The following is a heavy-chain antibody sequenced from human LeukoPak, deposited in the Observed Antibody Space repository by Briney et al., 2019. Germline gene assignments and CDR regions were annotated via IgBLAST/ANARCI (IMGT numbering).Heavy chain of an antibody. V-gene: IGHV3-74*01. J-gene: IGHJ6*04. D-gene: IGHD2-2*01. Sequence: GGSLRLSCAASGFTFSNYWMHWVRPAPGKGLVWVSRINSDGSTTSYADSVKGRFTISRDNVKNTLYLQMNRLRAEDTAVYYCARDYCSSTSCFPDVWGKGTTVTVSS. CDR3: ARDYCSSTSCFPDV. CDR1: GFTFSNYW. CDR2: INSDGSTT.